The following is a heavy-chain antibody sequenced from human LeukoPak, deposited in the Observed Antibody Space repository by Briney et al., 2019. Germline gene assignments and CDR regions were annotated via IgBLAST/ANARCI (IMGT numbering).Heavy chain of an antibody. J-gene: IGHJ4*02. CDR1: GFTVSSYS. D-gene: IGHD5-24*01. CDR2: ISSTSSYI. CDR3: AKDDAYLQYDD. Sequence: GGSLRLSCAASGFTVSSYSMNWVRQAPGKGLEWVSSISSTSSYIYYADSVKGRFTISRDNVKNSLYLQMNSLRAEDTAIYYCAKDDAYLQYDDWGQGTLVTVSS. V-gene: IGHV3-21*04.